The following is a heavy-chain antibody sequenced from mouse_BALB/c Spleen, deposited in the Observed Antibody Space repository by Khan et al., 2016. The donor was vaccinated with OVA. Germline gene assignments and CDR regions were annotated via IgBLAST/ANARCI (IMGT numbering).Heavy chain of an antibody. CDR3: ARTARIKY. Sequence: EVQLQESGPGLVKPSQSLSLTCTVTGYSITSGYGWNWIRQFPGNKLEWMGYISYSGSTYYNQSLKSRISITRDTSKNQFFLQLNSVTTEDTATYYCARTARIKYWGQGTTLTVSS. CDR2: ISYSGST. J-gene: IGHJ2*01. CDR1: GYSITSGYG. V-gene: IGHV3-2*02. D-gene: IGHD1-2*01.